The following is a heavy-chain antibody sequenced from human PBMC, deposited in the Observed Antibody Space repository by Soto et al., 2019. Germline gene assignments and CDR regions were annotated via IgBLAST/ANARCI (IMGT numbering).Heavy chain of an antibody. D-gene: IGHD3-3*01. CDR1: GFTFDDYA. CDR2: ISWSTSSI. Sequence: PGGSLRLSCVASGFTFDDYAMHWVRQIPGKGLQWVSGISWSTSSIGYGASLRGRFLISRDNANNSLYLQMNDLRPEDTALYYCGKASSSSSWSPIDYWGQGTMVTVSS. CDR3: GKASSSSSWSPIDY. V-gene: IGHV3-9*01. J-gene: IGHJ4*02.